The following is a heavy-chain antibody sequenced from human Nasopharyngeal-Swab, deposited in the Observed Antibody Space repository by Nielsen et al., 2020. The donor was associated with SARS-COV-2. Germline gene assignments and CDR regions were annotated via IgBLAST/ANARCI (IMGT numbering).Heavy chain of an antibody. D-gene: IGHD3-22*01. J-gene: IGHJ4*02. CDR3: AKDPRPTYDSSGYGLDY. V-gene: IGHV3-30*18. CDR2: TSYDGSNK. Sequence: VRQAPGKGLEWVAVTSYDGSNKYYADSVKGRFTISRDNSKNTLYLQMNSLRAEDTAVYYCAKDPRPTYDSSGYGLDYWGQGTLVTVSS.